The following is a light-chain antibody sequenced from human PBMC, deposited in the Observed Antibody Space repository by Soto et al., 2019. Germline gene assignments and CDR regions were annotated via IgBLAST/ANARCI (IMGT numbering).Light chain of an antibody. CDR3: QQYNSWWT. CDR1: QSISSW. CDR2: DAT. V-gene: IGKV1-5*01. Sequence: DIQMTQSPSTRSASVGDRVTITCRASQSISSWLAWYQQKPGKAPKLLIYDATSLESGVPSRFGGSGSGTEFTLTISSLQPDDFATYYCQQYNSWWTFGQGTRLEIK. J-gene: IGKJ5*01.